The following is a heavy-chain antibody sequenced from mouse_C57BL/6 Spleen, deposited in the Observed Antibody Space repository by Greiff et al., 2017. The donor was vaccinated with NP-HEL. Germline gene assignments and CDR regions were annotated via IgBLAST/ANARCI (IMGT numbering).Heavy chain of an antibody. CDR1: GYAFSSSW. CDR2: IYPGDGDT. D-gene: IGHD2-5*01. J-gene: IGHJ4*01. Sequence: QVQLQQSGPELVKPGASVKISCKASGYAFSSSWMNWVKQRPGKGLEWIGRIYPGDGDTNYNGKFKGKATLTADKSSSTAYMQLSSLTSEDSAVYLGSRENYSNYDNAMDYWGKGTSVTVSS. V-gene: IGHV1-82*01. CDR3: SRENYSNYDNAMDY.